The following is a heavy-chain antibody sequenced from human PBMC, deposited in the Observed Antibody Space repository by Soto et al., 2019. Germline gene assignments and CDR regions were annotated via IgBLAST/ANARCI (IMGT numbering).Heavy chain of an antibody. CDR2: INHSGST. CDR1: GGSFSGYY. J-gene: IGHJ5*02. Sequence: SETLSLTCAVYGGSFSGYYWSWIRQPPGKGLEWIGEINHSGSTNYNPSLKSRVTISVDTSKNQFSLELGSVTAADTAVYYCASLRPPPYYYGSGSIPTWGQGTLVTVSS. CDR3: ASLRPPPYYYGSGSIPT. D-gene: IGHD3-10*01. V-gene: IGHV4-34*01.